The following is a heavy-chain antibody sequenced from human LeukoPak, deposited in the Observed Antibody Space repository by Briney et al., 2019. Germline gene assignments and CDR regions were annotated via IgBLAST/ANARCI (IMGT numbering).Heavy chain of an antibody. CDR3: AKSIEYCGADCYGYFDL. Sequence: ASVKVSCKASGYSFTGYYMHWVRQAPGQGLEWMGRINPNSGATNYAQKFQGRVTMTRDTSISTAYMELTTLRSDDTAVYYCAKSIEYCGADCYGYFDLWGRGTLVTVSS. D-gene: IGHD2-21*02. CDR1: GYSFTGYY. J-gene: IGHJ2*01. V-gene: IGHV1-2*06. CDR2: INPNSGAT.